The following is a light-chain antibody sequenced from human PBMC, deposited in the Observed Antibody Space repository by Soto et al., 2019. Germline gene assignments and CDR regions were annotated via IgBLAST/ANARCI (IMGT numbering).Light chain of an antibody. Sequence: AIQLTQSPSSLSASVGDRVTITCRASQGISSALAWYQQKPGKAPKLLIYDATSLESGVPSRLSGSVSGTDFTLTISILQHEDFTTYCCTQFQSNPFTFGPGTNVDIK. CDR1: QGISSA. V-gene: IGKV1-13*02. CDR3: TQFQSNPFT. J-gene: IGKJ3*01. CDR2: DAT.